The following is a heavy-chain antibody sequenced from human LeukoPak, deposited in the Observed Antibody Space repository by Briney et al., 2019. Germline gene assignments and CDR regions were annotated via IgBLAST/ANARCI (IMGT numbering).Heavy chain of an antibody. CDR3: VQDWAWGAFGY. Sequence: PGGSLRLSCAASGSTFTNYGMNWVRQAPGKGLEWVSGITPDAGRTYYADSVKGRFTIYRDNSKNTVYLQMNSLGAEDTAVYYCVQDWAWGAFGYWGQGTLVTVSS. V-gene: IGHV3-23*01. CDR1: GSTFTNYG. D-gene: IGHD7-27*01. CDR2: ITPDAGRT. J-gene: IGHJ4*02.